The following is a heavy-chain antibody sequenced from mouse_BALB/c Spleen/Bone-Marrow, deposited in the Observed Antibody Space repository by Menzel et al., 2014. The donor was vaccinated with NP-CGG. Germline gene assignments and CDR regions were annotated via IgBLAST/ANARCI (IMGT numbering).Heavy chain of an antibody. CDR2: ISSGGRYT. Sequence: EVQLQESGGGLVKPGGSLKLSCTASGFTFSSSTMSWVRQTPEKRLEWVASISSGGRYTFYPDSEKGRFTISRDNAKNTLYLQVSSLKSEDTAMYYCARGEGYLDYWGQGTTLTVSS. J-gene: IGHJ2*01. CDR1: GFTFSSST. V-gene: IGHV5-6-4*01. CDR3: ARGEGYLDY.